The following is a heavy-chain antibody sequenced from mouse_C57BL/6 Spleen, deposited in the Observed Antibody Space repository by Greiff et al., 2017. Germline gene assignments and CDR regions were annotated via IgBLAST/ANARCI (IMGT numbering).Heavy chain of an antibody. V-gene: IGHV1-50*01. Sequence: VQLQQPGAELVKPGASVKLSCKASGYTFTSYWMQWVKQRPGQGLEWIGEIDPSDSYTNYNQKFKGKATLTVDTSSSTAYMQLSSLTSEDSAVYYCARGRNFDVWGTGTTVTVSS. J-gene: IGHJ1*03. CDR3: ARGRNFDV. CDR1: GYTFTSYW. CDR2: IDPSDSYT.